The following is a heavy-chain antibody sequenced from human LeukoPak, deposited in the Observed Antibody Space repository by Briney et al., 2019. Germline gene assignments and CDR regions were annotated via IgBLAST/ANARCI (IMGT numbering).Heavy chain of an antibody. CDR2: FSGSGGNT. J-gene: IGHJ4*02. CDR1: EFSVGSNY. CDR3: AKSGLNRFDY. Sequence: GGSLRLSCAASEFSVGSNYMSWVRQAPGKGLEWVSTFSGSGGNTYYADSVKGRFTISRDNSKNTLYLQMNSLRAEDTAVYYCAKSGLNRFDYWGQGTLVTVSS. V-gene: IGHV3-23*01. D-gene: IGHD2-15*01.